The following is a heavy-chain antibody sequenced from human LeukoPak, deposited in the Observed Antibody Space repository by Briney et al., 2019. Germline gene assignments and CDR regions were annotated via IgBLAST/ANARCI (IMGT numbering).Heavy chain of an antibody. D-gene: IGHD2-2*01. CDR3: AREPNAMGYFDY. V-gene: IGHV3-30*03. J-gene: IGHJ4*02. CDR2: ISYDGSNK. CDR1: GFPFSSYG. Sequence: PGGSLRLSCAASGFPFSSYGMHWVRQAPGKGLEWVAVISYDGSNKYYADSVKGRFTISRDNSKNTLYLQMNSLRAEDTALYYCAREPNAMGYFDYWGQGALVTVSS.